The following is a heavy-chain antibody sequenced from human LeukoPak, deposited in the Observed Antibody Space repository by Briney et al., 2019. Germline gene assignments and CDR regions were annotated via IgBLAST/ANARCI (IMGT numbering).Heavy chain of an antibody. CDR1: GFTFSSYA. V-gene: IGHV3-23*01. Sequence: GGSLSPSCAASGFTFSSYAMSWVRQAPGKGLEWVSAISGSGGSTYYADSVKGRFTISRDNPKNTLYLQMNSLRAEDTAVYYCAKDDDFSYFYDSSGPPFDYWGQGTLVTVSS. D-gene: IGHD3-22*01. CDR2: ISGSGGST. J-gene: IGHJ4*02. CDR3: AKDDDFSYFYDSSGPPFDY.